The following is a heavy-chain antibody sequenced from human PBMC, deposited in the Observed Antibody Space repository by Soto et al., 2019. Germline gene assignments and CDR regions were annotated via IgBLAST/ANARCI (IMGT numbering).Heavy chain of an antibody. CDR3: AVGSVDIVPTGMKPFDP. CDR2: IIPIFGTA. Sequence: QVQLVQSGAEVKKPGSSVKVSCKASGGTFSNYAISWVRQAPGQGLEWMGGIIPIFGTANYAHKFQGRVTITADESTSTAYMELSSLRSEDTAIYYCAVGSVDIVPTGMKPFDPWGQGTLVTVSS. V-gene: IGHV1-69*12. D-gene: IGHD5-12*01. CDR1: GGTFSNYA. J-gene: IGHJ5*02.